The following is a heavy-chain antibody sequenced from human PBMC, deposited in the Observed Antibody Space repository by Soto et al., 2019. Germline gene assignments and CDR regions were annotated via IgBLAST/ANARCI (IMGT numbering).Heavy chain of an antibody. V-gene: IGHV3-30-3*01. CDR2: ISYDGSNK. Sequence: GGSLRLSCAASAFTFSTYAMHWVRQAPGTGLAWVAVISYDGSNKYYADSVKGRFTISRDNSKNTLYLEMSILRAEDTAVYYCARGGYCSGGSCYSGLPPDYWGQGALVTVSS. J-gene: IGHJ4*02. CDR3: ARGGYCSGGSCYSGLPPDY. CDR1: AFTFSTYA. D-gene: IGHD2-15*01.